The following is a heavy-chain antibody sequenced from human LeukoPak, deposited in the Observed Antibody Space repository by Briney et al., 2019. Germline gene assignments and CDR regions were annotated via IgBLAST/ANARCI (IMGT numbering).Heavy chain of an antibody. Sequence: PSQTLSLTCTVSGGSISSGDYYWSWIRQPPGKGLEWIGYIYYSGSTYYNPSLKSRVTISVDTSKNQFSLKLSSVTAADTAVYYCADSKWELQYFQHWGQGTLVTVSS. D-gene: IGHD1-26*01. CDR3: ADSKWELQYFQH. CDR2: IYYSGST. CDR1: GGSISSGDYY. V-gene: IGHV4-30-4*01. J-gene: IGHJ1*01.